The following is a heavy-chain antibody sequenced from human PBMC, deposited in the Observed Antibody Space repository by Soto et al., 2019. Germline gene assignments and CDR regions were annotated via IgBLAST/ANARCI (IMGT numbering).Heavy chain of an antibody. CDR3: ARDSVIKTNDY. CDR2: ISSSGGTI. D-gene: IGHD4-4*01. J-gene: IGHJ4*02. V-gene: IGHV3-11*01. CDR1: GFTYSDYY. Sequence: PGGSLRLSCAASGFTYSDYYMSWIRQAPGKGQEWVSYISSSGGTIYYADSAKGRFTVSRDNAKNSLYLQMNSLRAEDTAVYYWARDSVIKTNDYWGQGTLVTVSS.